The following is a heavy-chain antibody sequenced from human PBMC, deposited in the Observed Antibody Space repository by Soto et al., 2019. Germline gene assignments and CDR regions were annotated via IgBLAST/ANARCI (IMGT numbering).Heavy chain of an antibody. J-gene: IGHJ4*02. CDR1: GFNFSDYA. Sequence: EVQLLESGGTLVQPGGSLRLSCAASGFNFSDYAMSWVRQAPGKGLEWVSTLSGSGGGTYYADSVKGRFTVSRDNSKKTLFLQMNSLRAEDTAVYYCARGGSQAFDYWGQGTLVTVSS. CDR3: ARGGSQAFDY. V-gene: IGHV3-23*01. CDR2: LSGSGGGT.